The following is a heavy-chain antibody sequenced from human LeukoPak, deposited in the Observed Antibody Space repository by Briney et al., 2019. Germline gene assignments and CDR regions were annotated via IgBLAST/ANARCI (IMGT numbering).Heavy chain of an antibody. V-gene: IGHV1-8*01. CDR3: ARKAVAEYYYYYMDV. J-gene: IGHJ6*03. CDR1: GYTFTSYD. CDR2: MNPNSGNT. D-gene: IGHD6-19*01. Sequence: ASVKVSCKASGYTFTSYDINWVRQATGQGLEWMGWMNPNSGNTGYAQKFQGRVTMTRNTSISTAYMELSSLRSEDTAVYYCARKAVAEYYYYYMDVWGKGTTVTISS.